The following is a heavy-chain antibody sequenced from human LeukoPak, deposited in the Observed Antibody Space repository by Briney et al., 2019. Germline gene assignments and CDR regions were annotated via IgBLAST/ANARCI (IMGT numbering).Heavy chain of an antibody. CDR1: GSSIIDYY. CDR2: IYYTGDT. D-gene: IGHD3-3*01. V-gene: IGHV4-59*01. CDR3: ARRGYYDFWSGYQYFDY. J-gene: IGHJ4*02. Sequence: SETLSLTCTVSGSSIIDYYWSWIRQPPGKGLEWIGNIYYTGDTNYNPSLESRVTISVDTSKIQFSLRLTSVTAADTAVYYCARRGYYDFWSGYQYFDYWGQGTLVTVSS.